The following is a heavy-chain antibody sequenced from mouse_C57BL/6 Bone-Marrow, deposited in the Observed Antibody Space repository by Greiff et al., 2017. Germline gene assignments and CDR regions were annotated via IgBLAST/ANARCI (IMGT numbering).Heavy chain of an antibody. CDR3: ARPFYYGNPFAY. CDR2: IWSGGST. CDR1: GFSLTSYG. D-gene: IGHD2-1*01. J-gene: IGHJ3*01. V-gene: IGHV2-2*01. Sequence: QVQLQQSGPGLVQPSQSLSITCTVSGFSLTSYGVHWVRQSPGKGLEWLGVIWSGGSTDYNAAFISRLSISKDYSKSQVFFKMNSLQADDTAIYYCARPFYYGNPFAYWGQGTLVTVSA.